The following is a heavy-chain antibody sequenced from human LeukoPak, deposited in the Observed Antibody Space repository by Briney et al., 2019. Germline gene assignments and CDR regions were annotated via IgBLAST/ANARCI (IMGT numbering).Heavy chain of an antibody. D-gene: IGHD3-3*01. CDR2: IKTKTDGETT. J-gene: IGHJ3*02. Sequence: GGSLRLSCAASGFTFNNAWMNWVRQAPGKGLEWVGHIKTKTDGETTDYAAPVKGRFTISRDDSKNTLYLQMNSLKTEDTAVYYCTTDTQTQSYYDFWSGYSPADAFDIWGQGTMVTVSS. CDR3: TTDTQTQSYYDFWSGYSPADAFDI. CDR1: GFTFNNAW. V-gene: IGHV3-15*01.